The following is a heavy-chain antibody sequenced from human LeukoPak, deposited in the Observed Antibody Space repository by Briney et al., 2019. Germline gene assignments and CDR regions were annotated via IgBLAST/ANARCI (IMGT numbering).Heavy chain of an antibody. CDR2: IWYDGSNK. V-gene: IGHV3-33*01. Sequence: GGSLRLSCAASGFTFSSYGMHWVRQAPGKGLEWVAVIWYDGSNKYYADSVKGRFTISRDNSKNTLYLQMNSLRAEDTAVYYCARYSSGSEGFDYWGQGTLVTVSS. CDR3: ARYSSGSEGFDY. CDR1: GFTFSSYG. J-gene: IGHJ4*02. D-gene: IGHD6-19*01.